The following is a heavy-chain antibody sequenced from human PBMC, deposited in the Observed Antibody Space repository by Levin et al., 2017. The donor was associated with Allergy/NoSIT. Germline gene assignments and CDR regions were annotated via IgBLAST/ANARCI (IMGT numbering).Heavy chain of an antibody. CDR2: IIPILGIA. CDR1: GGTFSSYA. D-gene: IGHD3-22*01. J-gene: IGHJ3*02. Sequence: SVKVSCKASGGTFSSYAISWVRQAPGQGLEWMGRIIPILGIANYAQKFQGRVTITADKSTSTAYMELSSLRSEDTAVYYCAEHDSSGHAFDIWGQGTMVTVSS. CDR3: AEHDSSGHAFDI. V-gene: IGHV1-69*04.